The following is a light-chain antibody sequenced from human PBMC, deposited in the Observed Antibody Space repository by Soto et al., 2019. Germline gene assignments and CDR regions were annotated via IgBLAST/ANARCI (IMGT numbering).Light chain of an antibody. V-gene: IGKV3-20*01. CDR3: QQYGISPRT. J-gene: IGKJ2*01. Sequence: EIVLTQSPGTLPLSPGERATLSCRASQSVSSSYLAWYQQKPGQAPRLLIYGASSRATGIPDRFSGSGSGTDFTLTIGRLEPEDFAVYYCQQYGISPRTFGQGTKVEIK. CDR2: GAS. CDR1: QSVSSSY.